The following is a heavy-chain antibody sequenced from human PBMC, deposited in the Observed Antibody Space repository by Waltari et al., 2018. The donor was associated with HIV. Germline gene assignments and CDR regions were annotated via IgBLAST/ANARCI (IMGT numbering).Heavy chain of an antibody. CDR3: SREARKRLRQGGINWFDP. CDR1: GGSFSDFF. J-gene: IGHJ5*02. V-gene: IGHV4-34*02. Sequence: VQLEQWGGGLLRASETLSLTCAVYGGSFSDFFWSWIRQSPERGLEWIGEIHHSGRSDDGPSLKSRVTLSIDPAKRQVSLTLKALTAADSGIYYCSREARKRLRQGGINWFDPWGQGATVTV. D-gene: IGHD2-21*01. CDR2: IHHSGRS.